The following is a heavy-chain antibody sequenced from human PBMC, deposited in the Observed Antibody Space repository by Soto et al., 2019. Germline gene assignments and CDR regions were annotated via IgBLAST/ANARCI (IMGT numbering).Heavy chain of an antibody. D-gene: IGHD5-18*01. Sequence: QVQLQESGPGLVKPSGTLSLTCAVSGGSISSSNWWRWVRQPPGKGLEWIGEIYHSGSTNYHPSLKSRVTISVDKAKNQFSPKLSSVTAADTAVYYCAREDTAMANFDYWGQGTLVTVSS. J-gene: IGHJ4*02. CDR3: AREDTAMANFDY. CDR2: IYHSGST. V-gene: IGHV4-4*02. CDR1: GGSISSSNW.